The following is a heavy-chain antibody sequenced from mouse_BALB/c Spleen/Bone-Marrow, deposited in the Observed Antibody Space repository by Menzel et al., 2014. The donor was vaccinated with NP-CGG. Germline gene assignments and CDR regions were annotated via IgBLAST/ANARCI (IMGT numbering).Heavy chain of an antibody. Sequence: DVKXVESGGVLVQPGGSLKLSCAASGFTFSSYDMSWVRPTPDKRLELVATINTNGGTTYYPDSVKGRFTISRDNAKSTLYLQMSSLKSADTAIYYCARNRYDWFAYWGQGTLVTVSA. CDR1: GFTFSSYD. D-gene: IGHD2-14*01. J-gene: IGHJ3*01. V-gene: IGHV5-6-3*01. CDR2: INTNGGTT. CDR3: ARNRYDWFAY.